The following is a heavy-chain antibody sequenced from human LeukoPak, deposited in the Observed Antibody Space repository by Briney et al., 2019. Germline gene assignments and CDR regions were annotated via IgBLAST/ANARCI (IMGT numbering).Heavy chain of an antibody. CDR1: GGSISSGDYY. J-gene: IGHJ3*02. CDR2: IYYSGST. CDR3: ARDPPSISGSSAFDI. V-gene: IGHV4-30-4*01. D-gene: IGHD3-22*01. Sequence: PSETLSLTCTVSGGSISSGDYYWSWIRQPPGKGLEWIGYIYYSGSTYYNPSLKSRVTISVDTSKNQFSLKLSSVTAADTAVYYCARDPPSISGSSAFDIWGQGTMVTVSS.